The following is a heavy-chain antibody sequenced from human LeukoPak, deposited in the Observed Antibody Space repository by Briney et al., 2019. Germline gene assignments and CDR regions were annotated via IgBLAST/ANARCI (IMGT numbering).Heavy chain of an antibody. D-gene: IGHD3-10*01. CDR2: INPNSGGT. Sequence: ASVKVSCKASGYTFTGYYMHRVRQAPGQGLEWMGWINPNSGGTNYAQKFQGRVTMTRDTSISTAYMGLSRLRSDDTAVYYCATARGYYGSGSYYLNWFDPWGQGTLVTVSS. CDR1: GYTFTGYY. V-gene: IGHV1-2*02. CDR3: ATARGYYGSGSYYLNWFDP. J-gene: IGHJ5*02.